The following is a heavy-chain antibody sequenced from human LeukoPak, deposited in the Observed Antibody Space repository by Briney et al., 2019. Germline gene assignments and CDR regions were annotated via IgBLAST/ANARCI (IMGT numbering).Heavy chain of an antibody. CDR2: IKQDGSEK. D-gene: IGHD5-12*01. J-gene: IGHJ4*02. CDR3: ARGYSGYVN. Sequence: GESLKISCAASGFTFSSYWMSWVRQAPGKGLEWVANIKQDGSEKYHVDSVKGRFTISRDNAKNSLYLQMNSLRAEDTAVYYCARGYSGYVNWGQGTLVTVSS. CDR1: GFTFSSYW. V-gene: IGHV3-7*05.